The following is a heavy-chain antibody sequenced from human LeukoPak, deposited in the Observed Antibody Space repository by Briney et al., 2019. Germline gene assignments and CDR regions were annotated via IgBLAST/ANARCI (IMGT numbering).Heavy chain of an antibody. CDR1: GFTFIYYY. CDR3: ARDPRGGYSYGTFDY. CDR2: ISSSGCTI. D-gene: IGHD5-18*01. V-gene: IGHV3-11*01. Sequence: PGGSLRLSCAASGFTFIYYYMSWIRQAPGKGLEWVSYISSSGCTIYYADSVKGRFTISRNNAKNSLYLQMNSLRAEDTAVYYCARDPRGGYSYGTFDYWGQGTLVTVSS. J-gene: IGHJ4*02.